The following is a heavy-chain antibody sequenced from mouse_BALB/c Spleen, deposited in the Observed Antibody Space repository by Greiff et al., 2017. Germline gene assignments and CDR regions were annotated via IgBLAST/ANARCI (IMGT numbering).Heavy chain of an antibody. D-gene: IGHD1-1*01. V-gene: IGHV2-9*02. CDR1: GFSLTSYG. CDR3: ARDQVPHYYGSSHCAY. Sequence: QVQLKESGPGLVAPSQSLSITCTVSGFSLTSYGVHWVRQPPGKGLEWLGVIWAGGSTNYNSALMSRLSISKDNSKSQVFLKMNSLQTDDTAMYYCARDQVPHYYGSSHCAYWGQGTLVTVSA. CDR2: IWAGGST. J-gene: IGHJ3*01.